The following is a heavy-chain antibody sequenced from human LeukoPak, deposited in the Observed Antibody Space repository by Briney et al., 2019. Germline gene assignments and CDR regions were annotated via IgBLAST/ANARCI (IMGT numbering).Heavy chain of an antibody. V-gene: IGHV3-74*01. CDR2: IGGDGSST. J-gene: IGHJ4*02. Sequence: GGSLRLSCAASGFTFSNYWMHWVRQTPGKGLVWVSRIGGDGSSTTYADSVKGRFTISRDNAENTLYLQMNSLRAEDTAVYYCARGDYFDYWGQGTPVTVSS. CDR1: GFTFSNYW. CDR3: ARGDYFDY.